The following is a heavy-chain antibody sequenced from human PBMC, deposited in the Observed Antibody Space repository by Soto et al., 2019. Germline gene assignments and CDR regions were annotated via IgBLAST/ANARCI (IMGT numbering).Heavy chain of an antibody. J-gene: IGHJ6*02. D-gene: IGHD3-22*01. V-gene: IGHV1-69*12. CDR2: IIPKFGTA. Sequence: QVQLVQSGAEVKKPGSSVKVSCKASGGTFSTYAISWVRQAPGQGLEWMGGIIPKFGTANYAQKFQGRVTITADESTSTAYRELNSLRSEDTAVYYCARTYYYDSGGVIYYYYGMDVWGQGTTVTVSS. CDR1: GGTFSTYA. CDR3: ARTYYYDSGGVIYYYYGMDV.